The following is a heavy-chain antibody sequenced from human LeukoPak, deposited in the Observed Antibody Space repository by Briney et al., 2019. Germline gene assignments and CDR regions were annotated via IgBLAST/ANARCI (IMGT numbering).Heavy chain of an antibody. Sequence: SETLSLTCTVSGGSIRTYYWSWIRQPPGKGLEWMGYIFYSVTTNYNPSLKSRVTISLDTSKNQFSLKLTSVTAADTAVYYCARDWTSGFHSLDYWGQGTLVTVSS. CDR3: ARDWTSGFHSLDY. CDR2: IFYSVTT. CDR1: GGSIRTYY. V-gene: IGHV4-59*01. D-gene: IGHD3-22*01. J-gene: IGHJ4*02.